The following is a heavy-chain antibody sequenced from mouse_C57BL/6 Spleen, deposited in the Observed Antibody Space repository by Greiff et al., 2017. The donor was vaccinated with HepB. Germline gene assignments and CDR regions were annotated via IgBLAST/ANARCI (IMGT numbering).Heavy chain of an antibody. Sequence: VQLQQSGAELARPGASVKMSCKASGYTFTSYTMHWVKQRPGQGLEWIGYINPSSGYTKYNQKFKDKTTLTADKSSSTAYMQLSSLTSEDSAVYSCARGGYAAYEDYFDYWGQGTTLTVSS. V-gene: IGHV1-4*01. CDR2: INPSSGYT. CDR1: GYTFTSYT. CDR3: ARGGYAAYEDYFDY. J-gene: IGHJ2*01. D-gene: IGHD2-13*01.